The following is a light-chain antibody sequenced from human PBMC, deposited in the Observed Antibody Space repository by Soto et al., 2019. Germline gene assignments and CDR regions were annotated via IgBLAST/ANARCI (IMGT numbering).Light chain of an antibody. CDR3: ETWDSNTPV. CDR1: SGHSSYI. CDR2: LEGSGSY. J-gene: IGLJ3*02. V-gene: IGLV4-60*03. Sequence: QPVLTQSSSASASLGSSGKLTCTLSSGHSSYIIAWHQQQPGKAPRYLMKLEGSGSYNKGSGVPDRFSGSSSGADRYLTISNLQSEDEADYYCETWDSNTPVFGGGTKVTVL.